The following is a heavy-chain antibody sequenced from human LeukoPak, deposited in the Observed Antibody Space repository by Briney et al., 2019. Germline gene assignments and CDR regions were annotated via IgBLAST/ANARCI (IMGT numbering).Heavy chain of an antibody. J-gene: IGHJ3*02. CDR3: VKDGLRGVITPNDAFHI. CDR1: GFTFDDYA. V-gene: IGHV3-43*02. CDR2: ISGDGGST. Sequence: GGSLRLSCAASGFTFDDYAMHWVRQVPGKGLEWVSLISGDGGSTYYADFVRGRFTISRDNGRNSLYLQMNSLRTEDTALYYCVKDGLRGVITPNDAFHIWGQGTMVTVSS. D-gene: IGHD3-10*01.